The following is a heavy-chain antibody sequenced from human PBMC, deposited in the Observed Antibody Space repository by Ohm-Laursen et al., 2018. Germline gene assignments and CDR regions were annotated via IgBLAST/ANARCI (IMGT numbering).Heavy chain of an antibody. D-gene: IGHD6-13*01. CDR1: GGSFSGYY. CDR2: IYYSGST. Sequence: GTLSLTCAVYGGSFSGYYWSWIRQHPGKGLEWIGYIYYSGSTNYNPSLKSRVTISVDTSKKQFSLNLSSVTAADTSMYYCATSNNWYYFDYWGQGTLVTVSS. V-gene: IGHV4-59*08. CDR3: ATSNNWYYFDY. J-gene: IGHJ4*02.